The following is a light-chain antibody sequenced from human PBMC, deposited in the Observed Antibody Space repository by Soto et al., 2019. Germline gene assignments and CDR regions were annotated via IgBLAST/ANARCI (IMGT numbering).Light chain of an antibody. Sequence: QSALTQPASVSGSPGQSITISCTGTSSDVGGYNYVSWYQQHPGKAPKLMIYEVSNRPSGVSNRFSCSKSGNTASLTISGLQAEDEGDYYCSSYTSSSTRVFGGGTKLTVL. V-gene: IGLV2-14*01. CDR1: SSDVGGYNY. CDR3: SSYTSSSTRV. CDR2: EVS. J-gene: IGLJ3*02.